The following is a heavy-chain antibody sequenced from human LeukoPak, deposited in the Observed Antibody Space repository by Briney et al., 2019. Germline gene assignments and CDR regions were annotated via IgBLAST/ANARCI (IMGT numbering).Heavy chain of an antibody. V-gene: IGHV1-18*01. J-gene: IGHJ4*02. CDR3: ARDREMATITGY. CDR1: GYPFTRYG. Sequence: ASVKVSCRASGYPFTRYGISWVRQAPGQGLEWMGWISAYNGNTNYAQKLQGRVTMTTDTSTSTAYMELRSLRSDDTAVYYCARDREMATITGYWGQGTLVTVPS. CDR2: ISAYNGNT. D-gene: IGHD5-24*01.